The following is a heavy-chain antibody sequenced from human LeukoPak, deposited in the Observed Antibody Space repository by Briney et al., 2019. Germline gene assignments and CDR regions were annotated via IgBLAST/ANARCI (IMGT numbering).Heavy chain of an antibody. V-gene: IGHV3-23*01. CDR3: ARTGGIVVVPAAKGNDY. J-gene: IGHJ4*02. Sequence: GGSLRLSCAASGFTFSSYAMSWVRQAPGKGLEWVSAISGSGGSTYYADSVKGRFTISRDNSKNTLYLQMNSLRAEDTAVYYCARTGGIVVVPAAKGNDYWGQGTLVTVSS. D-gene: IGHD2-2*01. CDR2: ISGSGGST. CDR1: GFTFSSYA.